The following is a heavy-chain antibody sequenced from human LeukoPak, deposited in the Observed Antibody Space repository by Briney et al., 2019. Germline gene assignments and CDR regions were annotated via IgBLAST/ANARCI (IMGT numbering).Heavy chain of an antibody. V-gene: IGHV4-4*02. CDR3: ARQKWEQQGRDYYFNGLDV. D-gene: IGHD1/OR15-1a*01. CDR2: IYLYGTT. J-gene: IGHJ6*02. Sequence: SETLSLTCSISIGSISSSKWWSWVRQSPVKGLEWIGEIYLYGTTNYNPSFTSRVTMSVDRSRNQFSLKLTSVTAADTAVYYCARQKWEQQGRDYYFNGLDVWGPGTTVIVSS. CDR1: IGSISSSKW.